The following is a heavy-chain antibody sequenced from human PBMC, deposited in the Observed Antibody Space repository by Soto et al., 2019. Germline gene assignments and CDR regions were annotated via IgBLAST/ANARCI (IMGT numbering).Heavy chain of an antibody. D-gene: IGHD3-16*02. CDR3: ARDQAGLGELSYYFDY. Sequence: QVQLHESGPGLVEPSQTLSLTCTVSGDSITNDDYYWSWIRQPPGKGLEWIGYIYDSGSTYYNPSLWIRLSISLDTSKNQFSLKLNSVTAADTAVYYCARDQAGLGELSYYFDYWGQGTLVTVSS. V-gene: IGHV4-30-4*01. J-gene: IGHJ4*02. CDR1: GDSITNDDYY. CDR2: IYDSGST.